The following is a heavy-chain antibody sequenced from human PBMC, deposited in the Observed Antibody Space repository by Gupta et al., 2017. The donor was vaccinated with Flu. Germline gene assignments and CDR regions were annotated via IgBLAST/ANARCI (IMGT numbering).Heavy chain of an antibody. Sequence: EVQLVESGGGLVQHGGSMRLSCATSGFPLSNYWMTWFREAPGKGLEWVASRNDDGTEKYFVDYVKSRFTSTRDNAKTSLFRPMNGLRAEDTSREGCARDQYDRTVSGWCYYYDIWGHGTLVIVSS. D-gene: IGHD6-19*01. CDR2: RNDDGTEK. CDR3: ARDQYDRTVSGWCYYYDI. CDR1: GFPLSNYW. J-gene: IGHJ4*01. V-gene: IGHV3-7*04.